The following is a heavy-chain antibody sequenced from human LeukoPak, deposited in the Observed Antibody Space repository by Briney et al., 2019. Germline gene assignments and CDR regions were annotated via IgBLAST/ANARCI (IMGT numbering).Heavy chain of an antibody. CDR2: ISGSGGST. CDR3: AKVESQYQLLDLFDY. J-gene: IGHJ4*02. CDR1: GFTFSSYA. Sequence: LPGGSLRLSCAASGFTFSSYAMSWVRQAPGKGLEWVSAISGSGGSTYYADSVKGRFTISRDNSKNTLYLQMNSLRAEDTAVYYCAKVESQYQLLDLFDYWGQGTLVTVSS. V-gene: IGHV3-23*01. D-gene: IGHD2-2*02.